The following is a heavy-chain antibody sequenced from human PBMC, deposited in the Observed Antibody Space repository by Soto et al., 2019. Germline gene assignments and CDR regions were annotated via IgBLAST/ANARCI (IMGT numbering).Heavy chain of an antibody. D-gene: IGHD6-6*01. V-gene: IGHV4-34*01. Sequence: LSLTCAVYGGSFSGYYWSWIRQPPGKGLEWIGEINHSGSTNYNPSLKSRVTISVDTSKNQFSLKLSSVTAADTAVYYCARSRGRFYSSSSGPYWGQGTLVTVSS. CDR1: GGSFSGYY. CDR2: INHSGST. CDR3: ARSRGRFYSSSSGPY. J-gene: IGHJ4*02.